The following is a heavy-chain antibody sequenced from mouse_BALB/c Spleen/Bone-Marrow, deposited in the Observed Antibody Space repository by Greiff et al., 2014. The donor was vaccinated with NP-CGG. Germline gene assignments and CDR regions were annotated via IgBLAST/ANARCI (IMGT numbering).Heavy chain of an antibody. CDR3: ARDKNYGSYWYFDV. Sequence: EVQGVESGGGLVQPGGSLRLSCATSGFTFTDYYMSWVRQPPGKALEWLGSIRNKANGYTTEYSASVKGRFTISRDNSQSILYLQMNTLRAGDSATYYCARDKNYGSYWYFDVWGAGTTVTVSS. V-gene: IGHV7-3*02. CDR1: GFTFTDYY. CDR2: IRNKANGYTT. J-gene: IGHJ1*01. D-gene: IGHD2-1*01.